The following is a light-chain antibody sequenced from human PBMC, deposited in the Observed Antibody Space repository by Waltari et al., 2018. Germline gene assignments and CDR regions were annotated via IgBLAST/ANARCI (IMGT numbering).Light chain of an antibody. V-gene: IGKV3-20*01. Sequence: DIVLTQSPGTLSLSPGERATLSCRASQSVSSSYLAWYQQKPGQAPRLLIYGASSRATGIPDRFRGGGSGTDFTLTISRLEAEDFAVYYCQQHGHSPSVTFGGGTKVEIK. J-gene: IGKJ4*01. CDR3: QQHGHSPSVT. CDR2: GAS. CDR1: QSVSSSY.